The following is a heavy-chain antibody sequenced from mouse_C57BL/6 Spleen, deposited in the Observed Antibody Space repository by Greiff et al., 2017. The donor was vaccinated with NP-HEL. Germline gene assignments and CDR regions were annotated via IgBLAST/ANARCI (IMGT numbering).Heavy chain of an antibody. CDR1: GYSITSGYY. Sequence: EVKLMESGPGLVKPSQSLSLTCSVTGYSITSGYYWNWIRQFPGNKLEWMGYISYDGSNNYNPSLKNRISITRDTSKNQFFLKLNSVTTEDTATYYCAREGIYYDSYYFDYWGQGTTLTVSS. CDR3: AREGIYYDSYYFDY. V-gene: IGHV3-6*01. J-gene: IGHJ2*01. CDR2: ISYDGSN. D-gene: IGHD2-4*01.